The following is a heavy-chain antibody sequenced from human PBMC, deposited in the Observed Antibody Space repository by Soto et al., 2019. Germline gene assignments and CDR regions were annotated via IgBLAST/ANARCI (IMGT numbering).Heavy chain of an antibody. J-gene: IGHJ4*02. V-gene: IGHV3-11*01. CDR3: ACGYGSGSYYTSPFDY. CDR1: GFTFSDYY. Sequence: GGSLRLSCAASGFTFSDYYMSWIRQAPGKGLEWVSYISSSGSTIYYADSVKGRFTISRDNAKNSLYLQMNSLRAEDTAVYYCACGYGSGSYYTSPFDYWGQGTLVTVSS. CDR2: ISSSGSTI. D-gene: IGHD3-10*01.